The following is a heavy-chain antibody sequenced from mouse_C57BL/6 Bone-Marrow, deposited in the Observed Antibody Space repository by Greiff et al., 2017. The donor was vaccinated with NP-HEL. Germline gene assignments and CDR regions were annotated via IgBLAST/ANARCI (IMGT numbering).Heavy chain of an antibody. D-gene: IGHD6-1*01. Sequence: DVKLVESGGGLVKPGGSLKLSCAASGFTFSSYAMSWVRQTPEKRLEWVATISDGGSYTYYPDNVKGRFTISRDNAKNNLYLQMSHLKSEDTSMYYCAREGKASLNYAMDYWGQGTSVTVSS. V-gene: IGHV5-4*01. J-gene: IGHJ4*01. CDR3: AREGKASLNYAMDY. CDR2: ISDGGSYT. CDR1: GFTFSSYA.